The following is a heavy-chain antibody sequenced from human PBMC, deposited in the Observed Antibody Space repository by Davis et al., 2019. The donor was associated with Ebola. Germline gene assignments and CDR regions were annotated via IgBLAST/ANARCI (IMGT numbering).Heavy chain of an antibody. CDR3: ASLLTTGTQFDY. J-gene: IGHJ4*02. Sequence: MPSETLSLTCAVSGDSISRGVYSWSWIRQPPGKGLEWIGYIYDTVDDIGVSSYNPSLQSRVTMLVDRSKNQFSLTLSSVTAADTAVYYCASLLTTGTQFDYWGQGTLVTVSS. CDR1: GDSISRGVYS. CDR2: IYDTVDDIGVS. D-gene: IGHD4/OR15-4a*01. V-gene: IGHV4-30-2*01.